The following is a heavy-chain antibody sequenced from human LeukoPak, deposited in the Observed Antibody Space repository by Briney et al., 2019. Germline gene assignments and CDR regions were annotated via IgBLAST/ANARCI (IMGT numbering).Heavy chain of an antibody. V-gene: IGHV5-51*01. CDR1: GYIFTSYW. D-gene: IGHD1-26*01. J-gene: IGHJ3*02. CDR2: IYPGDSDT. CDR3: ASSRIVGATDAFDI. Sequence: GESLKISCKGSGYIFTSYWIAWVRQMPGKGLEWMGIIYPGDSDTKYSPSFQGQVTISADKSITTAYLQWGSLKASDTAMYYCASSRIVGATDAFDIWGQGTMVTVSS.